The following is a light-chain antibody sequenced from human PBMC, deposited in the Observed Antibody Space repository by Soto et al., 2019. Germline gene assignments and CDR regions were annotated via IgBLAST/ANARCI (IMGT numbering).Light chain of an antibody. Sequence: DVVMTQSPLSLPVTLGQPASISCRSSLSLVYSDGNTYLNWFQQRPGQSPRRLIYKVSNRDSGVPDRFSCSGLGTDFTLKISRVEAEDVGVYYGMQGTHWRDTFGQGTKLEIK. J-gene: IGKJ2*01. CDR1: LSLVYSDGNTY. V-gene: IGKV2-30*01. CDR3: MQGTHWRDT. CDR2: KVS.